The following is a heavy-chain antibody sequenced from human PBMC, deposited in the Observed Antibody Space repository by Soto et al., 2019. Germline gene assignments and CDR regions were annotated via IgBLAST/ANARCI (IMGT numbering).Heavy chain of an antibody. V-gene: IGHV1-18*01. J-gene: IGHJ6*02. Sequence: QVQLVQSGAEVKKPGASVKVSCKASGYTFTSYGISWVRQAPGQGLEWMGWISAYNGNTNYAQKLQGRDTMTTDTSTSTAYRELRSLRSDDPAVYYRASNSVVRPAAKFGMDVWGQGTTVTVSS. D-gene: IGHD2-2*01. CDR1: GYTFTSYG. CDR3: ASNSVVRPAAKFGMDV. CDR2: ISAYNGNT.